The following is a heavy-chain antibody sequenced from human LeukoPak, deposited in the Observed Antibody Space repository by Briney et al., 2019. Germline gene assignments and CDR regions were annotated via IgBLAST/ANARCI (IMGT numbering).Heavy chain of an antibody. Sequence: GGSLRLSCAASGFTFGSYAMNWVRQAPGKGLEWVSAISGSGGSTYYADSVQGRFTISRDNSKNTLYLQMNSLRAEDTAVYYCAKELYYYDSSGYYYVIDYWGQGTLVTVSS. CDR2: ISGSGGST. CDR1: GFTFGSYA. V-gene: IGHV3-23*01. CDR3: AKELYYYDSSGYYYVIDY. J-gene: IGHJ4*02. D-gene: IGHD3-22*01.